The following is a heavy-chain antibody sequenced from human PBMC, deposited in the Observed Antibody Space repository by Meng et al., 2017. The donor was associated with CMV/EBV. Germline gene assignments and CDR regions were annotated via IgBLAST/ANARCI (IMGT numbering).Heavy chain of an antibody. V-gene: IGHV1-18*01. CDR2: ISAYNGNT. J-gene: IGHJ3*02. CDR1: GYTFTSYG. D-gene: IGHD6-19*01. CDR3: ARDLRAVGALDI. Sequence: ASVKVSCKASGYTFTSYGISWVRQAPGQGLEWMGWISAYNGNTNYAQKLQGRVTMTTDTSTSTAYMELSRLRSDDTAVYYCARDLRAVGALDIWGQGTMVTVSS.